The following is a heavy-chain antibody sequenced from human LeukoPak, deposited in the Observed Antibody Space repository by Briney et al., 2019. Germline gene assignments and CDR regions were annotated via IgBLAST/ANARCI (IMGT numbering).Heavy chain of an antibody. CDR2: SYYSGST. D-gene: IGHD2-2*01. J-gene: IGHJ5*02. V-gene: IGHV4-59*01. Sequence: PSETLSLTCTVSGGSIGSYYWAWIRQPPGKGLEWLGYSYYSGSTKYNPSLNSRVTISTDTSKNQFSLKLRSVTAADTAVYYCAREIRRGYCSSTSCQSNNWFDPWGQGTLVTVSS. CDR1: GGSIGSYY. CDR3: AREIRRGYCSSTSCQSNNWFDP.